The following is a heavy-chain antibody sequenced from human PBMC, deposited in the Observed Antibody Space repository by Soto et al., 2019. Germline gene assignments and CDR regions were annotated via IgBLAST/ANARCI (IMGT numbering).Heavy chain of an antibody. CDR1: GDSVSSNTAS. CDR2: TYFRSKWYN. D-gene: IGHD5-12*01. J-gene: IGHJ5*02. Sequence: SQTLSLTCAISGDSVSSNTASWNWIRQSPSRGLEWLGRTYFRSKWYNDYAVSVKSRIIINPDTSNNEFSLQLNSVTPEDTAVYFCAKGDNLGPKTGYAFDPWGQGIMVTVSS. CDR3: AKGDNLGPKTGYAFDP. V-gene: IGHV6-1*01.